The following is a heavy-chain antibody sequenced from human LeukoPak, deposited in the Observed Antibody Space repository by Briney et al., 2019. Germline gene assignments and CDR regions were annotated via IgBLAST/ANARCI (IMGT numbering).Heavy chain of an antibody. J-gene: IGHJ6*03. CDR3: ARKRKLPFHYYYYYYMDV. Sequence: SETLSLTCAVYGGSFSGYYWSWIRQPPGKGLEWIGEINHSGSTNYNPSLKSRVTISVDTSKNQFSLKLSSVPAADTAVYYCARKRKLPFHYYYYYYMDVWGKGTTVTVSS. CDR2: INHSGST. CDR1: GGSFSGYY. D-gene: IGHD2-15*01. V-gene: IGHV4-34*01.